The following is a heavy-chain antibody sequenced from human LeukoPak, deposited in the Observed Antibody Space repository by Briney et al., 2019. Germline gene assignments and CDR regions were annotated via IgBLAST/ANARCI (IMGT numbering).Heavy chain of an antibody. CDR1: NGSMSSYF. J-gene: IGHJ4*02. V-gene: IGHV4-59*01. Sequence: PSETLSLTCTVSNGSMSSYFWSWIRQPPGKGLEWIGYIYYSGSANFNPSLKSRVTISVDTSKNQFSLKLSSVTAADTAVYYCARAGSWKLNFDYWGQGTLVTVSS. CDR2: IYYSGSA. D-gene: IGHD6-13*01. CDR3: ARAGSWKLNFDY.